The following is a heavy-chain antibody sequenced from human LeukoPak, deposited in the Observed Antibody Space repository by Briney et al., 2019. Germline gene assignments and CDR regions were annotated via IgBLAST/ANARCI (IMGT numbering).Heavy chain of an antibody. CDR1: GGSISSGGYY. J-gene: IGHJ3*02. CDR2: IYHSGST. V-gene: IGHV4-30-2*01. CDR3: ARNPRKYYDFWSGYYTSGLFDI. D-gene: IGHD3-3*01. Sequence: PSETLSLTCTVSGGSISSGGYYWSWIRQPPGKGLEWIGYIYHSGSTYYNPSLKSRVTISVDRSKNQFSLKLSSVTAADTAVYYCARNPRKYYDFWSGYYTSGLFDIWGQGTMVTVSS.